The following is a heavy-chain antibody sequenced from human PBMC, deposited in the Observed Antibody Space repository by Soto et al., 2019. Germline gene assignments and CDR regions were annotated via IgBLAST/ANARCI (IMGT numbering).Heavy chain of an antibody. V-gene: IGHV4-59*01. CDR3: ARGNDYGDYYFDY. CDR2: IYYSGST. D-gene: IGHD4-17*01. Sequence: PSETLSLTCTVSSGSISFYYWSWVRQPPGKGLEWIGYIYYSGSTNYNPSLESRVTISVDTSKNQFSLKLSSVTAADTAVYYCARGNDYGDYYFDYWGQGTLVTVSS. J-gene: IGHJ4*02. CDR1: SGSISFYY.